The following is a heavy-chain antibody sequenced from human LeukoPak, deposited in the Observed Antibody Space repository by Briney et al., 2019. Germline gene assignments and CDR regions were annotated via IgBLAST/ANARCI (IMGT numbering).Heavy chain of an antibody. CDR1: GFTFSSYS. D-gene: IGHD3-22*01. V-gene: IGHV3-48*01. CDR2: ISSSSSTI. J-gene: IGHJ5*02. CDR3: ARDPKYYYDSP. Sequence: GGSLRLSCAASGFTFSSYSMNWVRQAPGKGLEWVSYISSSSSTIYYADSVKGRLTISRDNAKNSLYLQMNSLRAEDTAVYYCARDPKYYYDSPWGQGTLVTVSS.